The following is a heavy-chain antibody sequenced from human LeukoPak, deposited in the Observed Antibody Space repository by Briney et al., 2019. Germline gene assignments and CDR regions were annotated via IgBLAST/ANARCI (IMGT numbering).Heavy chain of an antibody. CDR3: ARDMVRGVKAYLSWFDP. V-gene: IGHV4-4*07. D-gene: IGHD3-10*01. CDR2: KYVSGST. CDR1: GDSISSYY. Sequence: SETLSLTCTVSGDSISSYYWSWIRQPAGKGLECVERKYVSGSTNYNPSLKSRVTMSVDTSKNQFSLKMTSVTAADTAFYYCARDMVRGVKAYLSWFDPWGQGILVTVST. J-gene: IGHJ5*02.